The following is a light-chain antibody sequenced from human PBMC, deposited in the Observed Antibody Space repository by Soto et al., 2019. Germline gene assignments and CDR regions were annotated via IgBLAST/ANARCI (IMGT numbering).Light chain of an antibody. CDR2: DTN. CDR3: LLSYRGVGV. J-gene: IGLJ2*01. V-gene: IGLV7-46*01. CDR1: TGAVTTGHY. Sequence: QAVVTQEPSLTVSPGGTVTLTCGSNTGAVTTGHYPYWFQQKPGQAPRTLIYDTNNKHSWTPARFSGSLLGGKAALPLSGAQPEDEADYYCLLSYRGVGVFGGGTQLTVL.